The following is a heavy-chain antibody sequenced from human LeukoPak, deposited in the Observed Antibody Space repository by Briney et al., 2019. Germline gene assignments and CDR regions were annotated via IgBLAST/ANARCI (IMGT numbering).Heavy chain of an antibody. D-gene: IGHD6-13*01. CDR1: GFTFSSYG. J-gene: IGHJ6*03. V-gene: IGHV3-30*02. CDR2: IRYDGSNK. CDR3: AKVVGSSWYGGYYYYYMDV. Sequence: GGSLRLSCAASGFTFSSYGMHWVRQAPGKGLEWVAFIRYDGSNKYYADSVKGRFTISRDNSKNTLYLQMNSLRAEDTAVYYCAKVVGSSWYGGYYYYYMDVWGKGTTVTISS.